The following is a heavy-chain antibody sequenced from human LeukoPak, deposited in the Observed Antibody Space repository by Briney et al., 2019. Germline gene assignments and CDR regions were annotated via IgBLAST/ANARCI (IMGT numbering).Heavy chain of an antibody. V-gene: IGHV3-74*01. D-gene: IGHD3-16*01. CDR1: GFTFSSRW. CDR3: ARVGPWDAFDI. CDR2: ISSDASTI. J-gene: IGHJ3*02. Sequence: PGGSLRLSCAASGFTFSSRWMHWVRQTPGKGLVWVSRISSDASTINYADSVKGRFTISRDNAKNTLYLQMISLRAEDTAVYYCARVGPWDAFDIWGQGTMVTVSS.